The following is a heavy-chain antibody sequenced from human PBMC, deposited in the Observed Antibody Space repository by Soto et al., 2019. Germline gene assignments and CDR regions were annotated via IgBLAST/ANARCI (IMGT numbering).Heavy chain of an antibody. J-gene: IGHJ4*02. CDR2: IYHSGST. D-gene: IGHD3-22*01. CDR3: ARVFYYYDSSGYLEVAYLDY. V-gene: IGHV4-4*02. Sequence: XETLSLTCAVSGCSISSSNWWWSWVRQSPGKGLEWIGEIYHSGSTNYNPSLESRLTISVDKAKNQFSLKLSSVTAADTAVYYCARVFYYYDSSGYLEVAYLDYWGKGTLVTVS. CDR1: GCSISSSNW.